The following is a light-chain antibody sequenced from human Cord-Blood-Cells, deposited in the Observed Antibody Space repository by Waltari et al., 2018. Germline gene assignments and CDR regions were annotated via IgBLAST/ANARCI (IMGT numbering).Light chain of an antibody. CDR3: QSYDSSVV. J-gene: IGLJ2*01. CDR2: GNS. CDR1: SSNIGAGYD. V-gene: IGLV1-40*01. Sequence: QSVLPQPPSVSGAPGQRVTIPCPGSSSNIGAGYDVHWYQHLPGTAPKPLIYGNSNRPSGVPDRFSGSKSGTSASLAITGLQAEDEADYYCQSYDSSVVFGGGTKLTVL.